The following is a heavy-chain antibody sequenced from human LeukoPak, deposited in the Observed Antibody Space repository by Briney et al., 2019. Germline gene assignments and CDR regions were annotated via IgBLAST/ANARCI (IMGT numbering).Heavy chain of an antibody. CDR3: GGVGIHLLGAFDI. J-gene: IGHJ3*02. V-gene: IGHV3-48*03. D-gene: IGHD5-18*01. CDR1: GFTFSSYE. Sequence: PGGSLRLSSAASGFTFSSYEMNWVRQAPGKGLDWVSYISSSGSTIYYADSVKGRFTISRDNAKNSLYLQKNSLRAEDTAVYYCGGVGIHLLGAFDIWGQGTMVTVSS. CDR2: ISSSGSTI.